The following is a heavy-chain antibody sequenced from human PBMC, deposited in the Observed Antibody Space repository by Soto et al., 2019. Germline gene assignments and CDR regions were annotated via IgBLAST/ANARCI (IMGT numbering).Heavy chain of an antibody. CDR1: GYTFTGYY. CDR2: INPNSGGT. J-gene: IGHJ6*02. D-gene: IGHD6-19*01. CDR3: ARDTPYSSWYYGMDV. Sequence: QVQLVQSGAEVKKPGASVKVSCKASGYTFTGYYMHWVRQAPGQGLEWMGWINPNSGGTNYAQKFQGRVNMTRDTSISTAYMELSRLRSDDTAVYYCARDTPYSSWYYGMDVWGQGTTVTVSS. V-gene: IGHV1-2*02.